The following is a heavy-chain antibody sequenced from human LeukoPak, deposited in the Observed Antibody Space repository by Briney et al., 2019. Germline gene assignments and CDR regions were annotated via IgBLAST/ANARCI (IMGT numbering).Heavy chain of an antibody. CDR1: GGSIRSSSYY. V-gene: IGHV4-39*01. D-gene: IGHD6-6*01. Sequence: KSSETLSLTCSVSGGSIRSSSYYWGWIRQPPGKGLEWIGSINYSGSTYYSPSLNSRVTISVDTSKNQFSLKLSSVTAADTAVYYCASPSSSSSTYDYRGQGTLVTVSS. CDR3: ASPSSSSSTYDY. J-gene: IGHJ4*02. CDR2: INYSGST.